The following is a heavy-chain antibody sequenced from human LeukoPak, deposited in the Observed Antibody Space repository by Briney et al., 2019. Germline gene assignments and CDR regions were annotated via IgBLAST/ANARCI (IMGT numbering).Heavy chain of an antibody. CDR2: INHSGST. V-gene: IGHV4-34*01. Sequence: SETLSLTCAVYGGSFSGYYWSWIRQPPGKGLEWIGEINHSGSTNYNPSLKSRVTISVDTSKNQFSLKLSSVTAADTAVYYRARLTPYLKGAKAYYFDYWGQGTLVTVSS. CDR1: GGSFSGYY. CDR3: ARLTPYLKGAKAYYFDY. J-gene: IGHJ4*02. D-gene: IGHD1-26*01.